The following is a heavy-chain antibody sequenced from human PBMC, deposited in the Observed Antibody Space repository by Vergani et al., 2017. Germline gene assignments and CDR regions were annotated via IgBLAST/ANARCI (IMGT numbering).Heavy chain of an antibody. V-gene: IGHV1-18*01. D-gene: IGHD6-25*01. Sequence: QVQLVQSGAEVKKPGASVKVSCKASGYTFSTYGIRWVRQAPGQGLEWMGWISAYNGNTNYPEKFQGRLTMTRETSTRTAYMELRSLRSDDTAVYYCARDLIEKDTYGRSGYWGAGTLVTVSS. CDR3: ARDLIEKDTYGRSGY. CDR2: ISAYNGNT. J-gene: IGHJ1*01. CDR1: GYTFSTYG.